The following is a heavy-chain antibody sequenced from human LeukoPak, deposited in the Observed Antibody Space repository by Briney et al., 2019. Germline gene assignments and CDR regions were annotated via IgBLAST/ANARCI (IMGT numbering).Heavy chain of an antibody. CDR3: AGHYGDYDTPPDY. CDR2: IRQDGSEK. D-gene: IGHD4-17*01. V-gene: IGHV3-7*03. Sequence: PGGSLRLSCAASGFTFSSYAMSWVRQAPGKGLEWVVTIRQDGSEKHYVDSVKGRFTISRDNAKNSLYLQMNSLRAEDTALYYCAGHYGDYDTPPDYWGQGTLVTVSS. CDR1: GFTFSSYA. J-gene: IGHJ4*02.